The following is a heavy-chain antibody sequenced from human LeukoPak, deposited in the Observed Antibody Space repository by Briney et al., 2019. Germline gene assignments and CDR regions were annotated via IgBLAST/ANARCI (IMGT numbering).Heavy chain of an antibody. CDR3: ACHSGWSGPSE. CDR1: GFTISTNY. D-gene: IGHD6-19*01. CDR2: FHKREST. J-gene: IGHJ4*02. V-gene: IGHV4-4*02. Sequence: PGGSLRLSCAASGFTISTNYMSWVRQAPGKGLEYIGKFHKRESTNYNPSRKSRLTISVDKTKNQFSRTLSSVTAADTAVYYCACHSGWSGPSEWGQGTLVTVSS.